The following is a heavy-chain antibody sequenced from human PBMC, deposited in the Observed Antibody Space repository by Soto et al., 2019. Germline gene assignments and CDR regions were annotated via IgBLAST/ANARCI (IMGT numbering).Heavy chain of an antibody. V-gene: IGHV3-30*18. CDR2: ISYDGSNK. D-gene: IGHD2-2*01. CDR3: AKGTQTDY. Sequence: QVQLVESGGGVVQPGRSLRLSCAASGFTFSSYGMHWVRQAPGKGLEWVAVISYDGSNKYYADSVKGRFTISRDNSKNTLYLQMNSLRAEDTAVYYCAKGTQTDYGGQGTLVTVSS. J-gene: IGHJ4*02. CDR1: GFTFSSYG.